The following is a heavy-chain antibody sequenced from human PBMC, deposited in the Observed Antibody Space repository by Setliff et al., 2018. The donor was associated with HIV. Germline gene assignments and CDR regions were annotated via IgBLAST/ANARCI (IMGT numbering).Heavy chain of an antibody. Sequence: SETLSLTCAVSGYSIRDNFFWGWVRQPPGKGLEWIGSIFYTGTTYYNPSLKSRATLSLDTSKNQFSLELTSVTAADTAVYYCARDGGDPRYSGTYNYWGQGALVTVSS. CDR1: GYSIRDNFF. CDR2: IFYTGTT. D-gene: IGHD1-26*01. J-gene: IGHJ4*02. V-gene: IGHV4-38-2*02. CDR3: ARDGGDPRYSGTYNY.